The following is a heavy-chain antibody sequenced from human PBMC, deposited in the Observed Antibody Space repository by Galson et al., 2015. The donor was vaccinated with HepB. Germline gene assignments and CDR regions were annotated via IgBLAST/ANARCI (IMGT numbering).Heavy chain of an antibody. CDR3: ARGHPYYYDSSGWYFDL. Sequence: SLRLSCAASGFTFSSYSMNWVRQAPGKGLEWVSYISSSSSTIYYADSVKGRFTISRDNAKNSLYLQMNSLRAEDTAVYYCARGHPYYYDSSGWYFDLWGRGTLVTVSS. CDR1: GFTFSSYS. CDR2: ISSSSSTI. J-gene: IGHJ2*01. V-gene: IGHV3-48*01. D-gene: IGHD3-22*01.